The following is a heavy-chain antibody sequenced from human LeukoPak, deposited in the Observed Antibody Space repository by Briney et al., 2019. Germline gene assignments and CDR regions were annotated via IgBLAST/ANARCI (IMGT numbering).Heavy chain of an antibody. Sequence: SETLSLTCTVSGDSMGNYYWNWLRQPAGKGLEWIGRIRSDGTAYANPSLESAVTMSVDTSNNHISLRLSSATAADTAVYYCARNTGFYTTYYMDVWGKGTTVTVSS. CDR2: IRSDGTA. CDR1: GDSMGNYY. CDR3: ARNTGFYTTYYMDV. D-gene: IGHD3-9*01. J-gene: IGHJ6*03. V-gene: IGHV4-4*07.